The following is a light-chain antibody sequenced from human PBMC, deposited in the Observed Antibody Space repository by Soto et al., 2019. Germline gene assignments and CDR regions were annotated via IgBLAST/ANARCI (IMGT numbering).Light chain of an antibody. CDR2: GNS. CDR3: QSYDSSHVV. CDR1: SSNIGAGYD. Sequence: QSVLTQPPSVSGAPGQRVTISCTGSSSNIGAGYDVHWYQQHPGTAPKLLIYGNSNRPSGVPDRFSGSKSGTSASLAITGLQAEDEADYYCQSYDSSHVVFGGGTKLTVL. V-gene: IGLV1-40*01. J-gene: IGLJ2*01.